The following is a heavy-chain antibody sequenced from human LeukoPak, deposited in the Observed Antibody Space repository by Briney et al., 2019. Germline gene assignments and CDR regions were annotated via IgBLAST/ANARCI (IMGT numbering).Heavy chain of an antibody. Sequence: SEALSLTCTVYGGSFDRYFYSWIRQPPGKGLEWIGEINHSGIFDYNPSLKSRVTISVDTSKKQFSLTLTSVTAADTSVYYCAGQTGPTFDIWGQGTMVTVSS. CDR2: INHSGIF. V-gene: IGHV4-34*01. CDR1: GGSFDRYF. CDR3: AGQTGPTFDI. D-gene: IGHD3-9*01. J-gene: IGHJ3*02.